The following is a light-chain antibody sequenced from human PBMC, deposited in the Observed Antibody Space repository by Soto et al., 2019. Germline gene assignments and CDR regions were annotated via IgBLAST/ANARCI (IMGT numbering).Light chain of an antibody. J-gene: IGKJ4*01. Sequence: DIQMTQSPSSLSASVGDTVTISCRTSQYISTYLNWYQQTSGKAPKLLISGASNLRSGVPSRFSGSGSGTEFTLTISSLQPDDFATYYCQESHSTSFTFGGGTKVEIK. CDR2: GAS. CDR3: QESHSTSFT. V-gene: IGKV1-39*01. CDR1: QYISTY.